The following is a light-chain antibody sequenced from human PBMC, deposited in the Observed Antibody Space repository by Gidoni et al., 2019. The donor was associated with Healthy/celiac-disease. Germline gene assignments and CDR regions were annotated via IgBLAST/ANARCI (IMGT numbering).Light chain of an antibody. CDR2: DAS. CDR3: QQRSNWPPLT. V-gene: IGKV3-11*01. CDR1: QSVSSY. J-gene: IGKJ4*01. Sequence: EIVLTPSPATLSLSPGERATLSCRASQSVSSYLAWYQQKPGQAPRLLNYDASNRATGIPARFSGSGSGTDFTLTISSLEPEDFAVYYCQQRSNWPPLTFGGGTKVEIK.